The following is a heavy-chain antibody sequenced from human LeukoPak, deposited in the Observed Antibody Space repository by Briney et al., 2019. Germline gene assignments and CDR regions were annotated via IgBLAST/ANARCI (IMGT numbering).Heavy chain of an antibody. J-gene: IGHJ3*02. CDR2: ISSSGSTI. CDR1: GFTFSDYY. Sequence: GGSLRLSCAASGFTFSDYYMSWIRQAPGKGLEWVSYISSSGSTIYYADSVKGRFTISRDNAKNSLYLQINSLRAEDTAVYYCARGGVVVVPAAPPDIWGQGTMVTVSS. D-gene: IGHD2-2*01. CDR3: ARGGVVVVPAAPPDI. V-gene: IGHV3-11*01.